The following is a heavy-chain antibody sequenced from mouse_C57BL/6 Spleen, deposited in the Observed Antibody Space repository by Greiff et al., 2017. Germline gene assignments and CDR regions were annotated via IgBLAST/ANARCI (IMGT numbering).Heavy chain of an antibody. V-gene: IGHV1-69*01. CDR1: GYTFTSYW. Sequence: VQLQQSGAELVMPGASVKLSCKASGYTFTSYWMHWVKQRPGQGLEWIGEIDPSDSYTNYNQKFKGKSTLTVDKSSSTAYMQLSSLTSEDSAVYYCARPYGSSPYWYFDVWGTGTTVTVSS. J-gene: IGHJ1*03. CDR2: IDPSDSYT. CDR3: ARPYGSSPYWYFDV. D-gene: IGHD1-1*01.